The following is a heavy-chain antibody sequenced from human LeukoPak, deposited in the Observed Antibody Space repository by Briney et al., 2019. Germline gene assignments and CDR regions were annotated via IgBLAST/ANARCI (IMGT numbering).Heavy chain of an antibody. D-gene: IGHD3-10*01. CDR3: ASYYDGYGSGSDSFDI. V-gene: IGHV6-1*01. CDR1: GDSVSRNRAA. J-gene: IGHJ3*02. CDR2: TYYSSKWYN. Sequence: SQPLSLPCAISGDSVSRNRAAWNWITQSPSGGLEWLGRTYYSSKWYNEYAVSVKSRITINPDTSKNQFSLQLNSVTPEDTAVYYCASYYDGYGSGSDSFDIWGQGTMVTVSS.